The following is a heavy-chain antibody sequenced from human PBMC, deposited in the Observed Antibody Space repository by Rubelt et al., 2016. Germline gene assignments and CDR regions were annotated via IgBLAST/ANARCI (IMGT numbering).Heavy chain of an antibody. CDR3: AKEHGSQGFDY. Sequence: DVQLVESGGGLVQPGGPLRLSCAASGFTVSSNYMSWVRQAPGKGLEWVSIIYADGTTYYADSVRGSFIISRDNPKNTRYLQMNSRGAEDTAVDYCAKEHGSQGFDYWGQGTLVTGSS. J-gene: IGHJ4*02. CDR1: GFTVSSNY. CDR2: IYADGTT. V-gene: IGHV3-66*01.